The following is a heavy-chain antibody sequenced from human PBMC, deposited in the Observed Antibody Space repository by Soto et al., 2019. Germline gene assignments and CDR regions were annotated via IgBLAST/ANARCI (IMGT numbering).Heavy chain of an antibody. D-gene: IGHD2-2*02. CDR2: IIPIFGTA. CDR3: ASGRCSSTSCYTKRNYYGMDV. CDR1: GGTFSSYA. V-gene: IGHV1-69*01. Sequence: QVQLVQSGAKVKKPGSSVKVSYKASGGTFSSYAISWVRQAPGQGLEWMGGIIPIFGTANYAQKFQGRVTITADESTSTAYMELSSLRSEDTAVYYCASGRCSSTSCYTKRNYYGMDVWGQGTTVTVSS. J-gene: IGHJ6*02.